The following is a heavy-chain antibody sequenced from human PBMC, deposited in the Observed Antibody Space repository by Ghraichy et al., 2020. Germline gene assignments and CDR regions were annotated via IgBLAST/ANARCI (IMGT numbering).Heavy chain of an antibody. CDR2: IYYSGST. CDR1: GGSISSSSYY. J-gene: IGHJ2*01. D-gene: IGHD3-9*01. Sequence: SETLSLTCTVSGGSISSSSYYWGWIRQPPGKGLEWIGSIYYSGSTYYNPSLKSRVTISVDTSKNQFSLKLSSVTAADTAVYYCARHDYDILTGYVVWYFDLWGRGTLVTVSS. V-gene: IGHV4-39*01. CDR3: ARHDYDILTGYVVWYFDL.